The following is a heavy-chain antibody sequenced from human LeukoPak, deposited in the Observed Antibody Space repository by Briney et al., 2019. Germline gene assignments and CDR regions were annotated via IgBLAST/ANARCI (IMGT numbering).Heavy chain of an antibody. J-gene: IGHJ4*02. CDR1: GFTFDDYA. Sequence: GRSLRLSCAASGFTFDDYAMHWVRQAPGKGLEWVSGISWNSGSIGYADSAKGRFTISRDNAKNSLYLQMNSLRAEDTALYYCAKGLGAYCGGDCYSGDYWGQGTLVTVSS. CDR3: AKGLGAYCGGDCYSGDY. V-gene: IGHV3-9*01. CDR2: ISWNSGSI. D-gene: IGHD2-21*02.